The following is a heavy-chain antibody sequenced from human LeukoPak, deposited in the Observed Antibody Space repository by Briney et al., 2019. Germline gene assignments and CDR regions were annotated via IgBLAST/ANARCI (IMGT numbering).Heavy chain of an antibody. CDR1: GGSISSYY. D-gene: IGHD3-9*01. CDR2: IYYSGST. CDR3: ARVHEGYFDWLGNRIWFDP. J-gene: IGHJ5*02. Sequence: SETLSLTCTVSGGSISSYYWSWIRQPPGKGLEWIGYIYYSGSTNYNPSLKSRVTISVDTSKNQFSLKLSSVTAADTAVYYCARVHEGYFDWLGNRIWFDPWGQGTLVTVSS. V-gene: IGHV4-59*01.